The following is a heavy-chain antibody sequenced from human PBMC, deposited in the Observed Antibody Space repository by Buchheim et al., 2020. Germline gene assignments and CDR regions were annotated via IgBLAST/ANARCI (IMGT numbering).Heavy chain of an antibody. CDR1: GFTFSSYG. J-gene: IGHJ4*02. CDR3: ARDRGGYRLEHDFDY. D-gene: IGHD3-16*02. CDR2: IWYDGSNK. V-gene: IGHV3-33*01. Sequence: QVQLVESGGGVVQPGRSLRLSCAASGFTFSSYGMHWVRQAPGKGLEWVAVIWYDGSNKYYADSVKGRFTISRDNSKNTLYLQMNSLRAEDTAVYYCARDRGGYRLEHDFDYWGQGTL.